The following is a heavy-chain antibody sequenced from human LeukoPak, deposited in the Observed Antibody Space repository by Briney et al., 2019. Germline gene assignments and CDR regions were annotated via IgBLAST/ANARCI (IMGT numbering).Heavy chain of an antibody. Sequence: GSSVKVSCTASGGTFSSYAISWVRQAPGQGLEWMGRIIPILGIANYAQKFQGRVTITADKSTSTAYMELSSLRSEDTAVYYCARDGTRRYCSGGSCYSGYYYYYGMDVWGQGTTVTVSS. CDR1: GGTFSSYA. V-gene: IGHV1-69*04. D-gene: IGHD2-15*01. CDR3: ARDGTRRYCSGGSCYSGYYYYYGMDV. CDR2: IIPILGIA. J-gene: IGHJ6*02.